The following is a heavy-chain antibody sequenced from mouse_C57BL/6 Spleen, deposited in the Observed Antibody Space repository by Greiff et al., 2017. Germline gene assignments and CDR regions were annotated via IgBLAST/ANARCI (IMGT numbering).Heavy chain of an antibody. Sequence: QVQLKQSGAELVKPGASVKMSCKASGYTFTSYWITWVKQRPGQGLEWIGDIYPGSGSTNYNEKFKSKATLTVDTSSSTAYMQLSSLTSEDSAVYYCARSGSYYSNYEFAYWGQGTLVTVSA. V-gene: IGHV1-55*01. CDR3: ARSGSYYSNYEFAY. J-gene: IGHJ3*01. CDR2: IYPGSGST. CDR1: GYTFTSYW. D-gene: IGHD2-5*01.